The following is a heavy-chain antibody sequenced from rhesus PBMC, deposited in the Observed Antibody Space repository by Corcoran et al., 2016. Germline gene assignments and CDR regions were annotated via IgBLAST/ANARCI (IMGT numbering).Heavy chain of an antibody. J-gene: IGHJ6*01. Sequence: EVQLVQSGAEVKRPGESLRISCKPSGYSFTGSWISWVRQMPGKGLEWRGSIYPGDSDTRNNPSVQGHVTISADKSISTTYLQWSSLKASDTATYYCAKVGNGAGLDSWGQGVVVTVSS. D-gene: IGHD3-34*01. CDR2: IYPGDSDT. CDR3: AKVGNGAGLDS. V-gene: IGHV5-43*01. CDR1: GYSFTGSW.